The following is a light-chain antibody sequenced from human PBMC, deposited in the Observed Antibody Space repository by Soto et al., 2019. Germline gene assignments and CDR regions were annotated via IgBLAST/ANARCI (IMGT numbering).Light chain of an antibody. CDR3: QQETNWSPLT. CDR2: GAS. Sequence: EIVMTQSPATLSVSPGERATLSCRASQSVSSNLAGYQQNPGQAPRLLIYGASTRATGIPTRFSGSGSGTEFTLTLSSQQSEDFAGYYCQQETNWSPLTFGGGTKVESK. CDR1: QSVSSN. J-gene: IGKJ4*01. V-gene: IGKV3-15*01.